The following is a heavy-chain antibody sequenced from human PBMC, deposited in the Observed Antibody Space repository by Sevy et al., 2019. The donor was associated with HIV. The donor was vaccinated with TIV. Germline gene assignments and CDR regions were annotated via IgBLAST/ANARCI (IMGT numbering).Heavy chain of an antibody. V-gene: IGHV3-20*04. J-gene: IGHJ3*02. D-gene: IGHD3-22*01. CDR2: INWSGSNT. Sequence: GGSLRLSCAASGFTFDDYAMSWVRQAPGKGLEWVSGINWSGSNTGYADSVKGRFTISRESAKTSLYLQMNSLRTEDTALYYCARNTYHYDTTGFGAFDIWGQGTMVTVSS. CDR3: ARNTYHYDTTGFGAFDI. CDR1: GFTFDDYA.